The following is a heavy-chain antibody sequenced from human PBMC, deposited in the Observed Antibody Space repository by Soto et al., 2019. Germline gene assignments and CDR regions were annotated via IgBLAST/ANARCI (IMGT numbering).Heavy chain of an antibody. J-gene: IGHJ4*02. D-gene: IGHD6-19*01. CDR3: ARGRGWLDC. CDR1: GGSFSGYY. Sequence: LSLTCAVYGGSFSGYYWSWIRQPPGKGLEWIGEINHSGSTNYNPSLKSRVTISVDTSKNQFSLKLSSETAADTAVYYCARGRGWLDCWGQGTLVTVSS. V-gene: IGHV4-34*01. CDR2: INHSGST.